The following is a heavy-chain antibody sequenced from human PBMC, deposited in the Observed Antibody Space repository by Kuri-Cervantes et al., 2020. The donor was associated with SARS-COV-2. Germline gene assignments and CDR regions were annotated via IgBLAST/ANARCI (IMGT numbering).Heavy chain of an antibody. J-gene: IGHJ4*02. CDR3: ARDSPPPERPFYAYVLDS. CDR1: GDSVDSSTKY. V-gene: IGHV4-61*01. CDR2: VSYSGTT. Sequence: SETLSLTCTVSGDSVDSSTKYWTWLRQPPGKELEWIGYVSYSGTTNYKPSLKSRVTMSLDTSNNQFSLKLNPVTAADTAVYYCARDSPPPERPFYAYVLDSWGQGTLVTVSS. D-gene: IGHD2/OR15-2a*01.